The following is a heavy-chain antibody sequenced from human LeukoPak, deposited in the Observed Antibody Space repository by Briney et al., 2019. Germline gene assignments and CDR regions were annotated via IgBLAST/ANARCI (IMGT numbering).Heavy chain of an antibody. CDR1: GGTFSSYA. D-gene: IGHD1-26*01. J-gene: IGHJ4*02. CDR3: ARSPSGSYPFDY. CDR2: IIPIFGTA. V-gene: IGHV1-69*13. Sequence: ASVKVSCKASGGTFSSYAISWVRQAPGQGLEWMGGIIPIFGTANYAQKFQGRVTITADESTSTAYMELSSLRSEDTAVYYCARSPSGSYPFDYWGQGTLVTVSS.